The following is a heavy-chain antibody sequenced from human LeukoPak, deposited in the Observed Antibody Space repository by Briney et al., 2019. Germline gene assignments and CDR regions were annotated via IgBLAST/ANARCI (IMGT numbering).Heavy chain of an antibody. CDR2: IYYSGST. CDR3: ARTMVRGVIIHDY. Sequence: PSETLSLTCTVSGGSISSYYWSWIRQPPGKGLEWIGYIYYSGSTNYNPSLKSRVTISVDTSKNQFSLKLSSVTAADTAVYYCARTMVRGVIIHDYWGQGTLVTVSS. J-gene: IGHJ4*02. CDR1: GGSISSYY. D-gene: IGHD3-10*01. V-gene: IGHV4-59*01.